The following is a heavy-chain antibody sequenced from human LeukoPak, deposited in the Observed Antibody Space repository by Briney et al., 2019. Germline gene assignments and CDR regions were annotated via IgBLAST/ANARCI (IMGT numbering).Heavy chain of an antibody. J-gene: IGHJ4*02. V-gene: IGHV1-24*01. Sequence: ASVNVSCKVSGYTLTELSMHWVRQAPGKGLEWMGGFDPEDGETIYAQKFQGRVTMTEDTSTDTAYMELSSLRSEDTAVYYCATAVLRFLEWPRYFYFDYWGQGTLVTVSS. D-gene: IGHD3-3*01. CDR3: ATAVLRFLEWPRYFYFDY. CDR2: FDPEDGET. CDR1: GYTLTELS.